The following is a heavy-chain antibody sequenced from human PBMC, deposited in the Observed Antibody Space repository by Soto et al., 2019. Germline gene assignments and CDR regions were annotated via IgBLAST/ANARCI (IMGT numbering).Heavy chain of an antibody. CDR2: ISGSGGRT. Sequence: GGSLRLSCAASGFTFSSYAMSWVRQAPGKGLEWVSAISGSGGRTYYADSVKGRFTISRDNSKKTLCLQMNSLRAEDTAVYYCAKDVVEQWLVRQDFDYWGQGTLVTVPS. D-gene: IGHD6-19*01. J-gene: IGHJ4*02. CDR3: AKDVVEQWLVRQDFDY. V-gene: IGHV3-23*01. CDR1: GFTFSSYA.